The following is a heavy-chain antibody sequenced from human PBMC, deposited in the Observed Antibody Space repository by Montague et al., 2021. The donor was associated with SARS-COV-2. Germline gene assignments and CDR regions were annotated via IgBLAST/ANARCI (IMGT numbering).Heavy chain of an antibody. Sequence: SETLSLTCSVSGDSINNSRYYWGWIRQPPGKGLEWIGTIYYSGSAYYNPSLKSRVTISVDTSKDQLSLKLNSATATDTAVYYCARLESTRGVIIRGAFHIWGQGTKVTVSS. D-gene: IGHD3-10*01. CDR2: IYYSGSA. J-gene: IGHJ3*02. V-gene: IGHV4-39*01. CDR1: GDSINNSRYY. CDR3: ARLESTRGVIIRGAFHI.